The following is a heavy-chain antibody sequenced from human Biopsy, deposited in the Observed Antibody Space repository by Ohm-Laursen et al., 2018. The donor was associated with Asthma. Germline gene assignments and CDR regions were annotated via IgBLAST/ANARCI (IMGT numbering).Heavy chain of an antibody. V-gene: IGHV1-69*13. CDR1: GGTFNTYV. CDR2: INSVFGTT. D-gene: IGHD2-2*01. CDR3: ARKAGSCISRTCYSLDF. Sequence: SVKVSCKSLGGTFNTYVIGWVRQAPGQGLEWMGGINSVFGTTAYPQKFQDRVTITADDSTSTVYMELSSLRSEGTAVYYCARKAGSCISRTCYSLDFWGQGTLVTVSS. J-gene: IGHJ4*02.